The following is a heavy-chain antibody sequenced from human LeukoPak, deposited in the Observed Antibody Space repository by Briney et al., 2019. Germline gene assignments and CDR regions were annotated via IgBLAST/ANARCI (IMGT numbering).Heavy chain of an antibody. D-gene: IGHD3-3*01. CDR3: ARHLVIVTIFGVVSPFDP. Sequence: SETLSLTCTVSGGSISSYYWSWIRQPPGKGLEWIGYIYTSGSTNYNPSLKSRVTISVDTSKNQFSLKLSSVTAADTAVYYCARHLVIVTIFGVVSPFDPWGQGTLVTVSS. CDR2: IYTSGST. J-gene: IGHJ5*02. V-gene: IGHV4-4*09. CDR1: GGSISSYY.